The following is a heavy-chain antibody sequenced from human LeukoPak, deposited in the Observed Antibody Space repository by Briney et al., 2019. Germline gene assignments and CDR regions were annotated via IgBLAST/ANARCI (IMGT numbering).Heavy chain of an antibody. J-gene: IGHJ3*02. CDR2: FDPEDGET. V-gene: IGHV1-24*01. D-gene: IGHD6-13*01. CDR1: GYTLTELS. CDR3: ATVPGYSSSWYDDAFDI. Sequence: ASVTVSFKVSGYTLTELSMHWVRQAPGKGLEWMGGFDPEDGETIYAQKFQGRVTMTEDTSTDTAYMELSSLRSEDTAVYYCATVPGYSSSWYDDAFDIWGQGTMVTVSS.